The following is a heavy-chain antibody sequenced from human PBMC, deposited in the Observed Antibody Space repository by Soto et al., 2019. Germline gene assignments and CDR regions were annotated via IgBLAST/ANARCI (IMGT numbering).Heavy chain of an antibody. J-gene: IGHJ4*02. CDR2: IYYSGST. CDR1: GGSISSSSYY. D-gene: IGHD6-13*01. V-gene: IGHV4-39*01. Sequence: QLQLQESGPGLVKPSETLSLTCTVSGGSISSSSYYWGWIRQPPGKGLEWIGSIYYSGSTYYNPSLKSRVTISVDTSKNQFSLKLSSVTAADTAMYYCARLKRSSWTGHFDYWGQGTLVTVSS. CDR3: ARLKRSSWTGHFDY.